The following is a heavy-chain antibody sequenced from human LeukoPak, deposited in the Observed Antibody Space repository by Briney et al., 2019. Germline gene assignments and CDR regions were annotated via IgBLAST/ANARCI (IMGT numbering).Heavy chain of an antibody. CDR3: ARRAGDYSHPYDY. V-gene: IGHV3-53*01. CDR2: IYSGGNT. D-gene: IGHD3-22*01. Sequence: PGGSLRLSCAASGLTFSSNCMSWVRQAPGKGLEWVSFIYSGGNTYYADSVKGRFTISRDNSKNTGHLQMNSLRAEDTAMYYCARRAGDYSHPYDYWGQGTLVTVSS. J-gene: IGHJ4*02. CDR1: GLTFSSNC.